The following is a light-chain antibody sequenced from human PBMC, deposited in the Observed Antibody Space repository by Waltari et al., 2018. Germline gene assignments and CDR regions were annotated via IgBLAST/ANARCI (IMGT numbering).Light chain of an antibody. CDR2: KAS. Sequence: DIQMTQSPSTLSASVGDRVTITCRASQRISNWLAWYQQKPGKAPKLLIYKASTLESGVPSRFSGSGSGTEFTLTISVLQPDDFATYYCQKYNSYSLLTFGGGAKVEIK. CDR1: QRISNW. J-gene: IGKJ4*01. CDR3: QKYNSYSLLT. V-gene: IGKV1-5*03.